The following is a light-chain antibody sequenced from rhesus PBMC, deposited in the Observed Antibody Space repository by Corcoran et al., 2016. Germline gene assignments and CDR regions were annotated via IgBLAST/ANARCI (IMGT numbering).Light chain of an antibody. CDR2: EVS. J-gene: IGKJ4*01. V-gene: IGKV2S15*01. CDR1: QSLLHSGGKTY. Sequence: DIVMTQTPLSLPVTPGEPASISCRSRQSLLHSGGKTYLYWYLQKPGQSPQLLIYEVSNRASGVPDRFRGSGSGTDFTLKISRGEAEDVGVYYCMQGIQLPLTFGGGTKVEIK. CDR3: MQGIQLPLT.